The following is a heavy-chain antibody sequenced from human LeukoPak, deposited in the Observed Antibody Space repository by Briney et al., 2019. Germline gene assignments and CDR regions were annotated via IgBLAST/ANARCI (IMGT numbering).Heavy chain of an antibody. J-gene: IGHJ6*02. CDR2: IHPGDFGT. D-gene: IGHD3-16*01. CDR1: GYNFITHW. V-gene: IGHV5-51*01. Sequence: GESLRMSCKAYGYNFITHWIGWVRQMPGKGLEWMGIIHPGDFGTKYNPSFQGQVTISADKSISTVYLQWSSLKASDTAMYYCARHYDYYGERGTYKGYGMDVWGQGTTVTVSS. CDR3: ARHYDYYGERGTYKGYGMDV.